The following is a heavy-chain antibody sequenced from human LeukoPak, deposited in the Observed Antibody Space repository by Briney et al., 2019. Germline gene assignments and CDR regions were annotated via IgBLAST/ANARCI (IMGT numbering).Heavy chain of an antibody. CDR3: ARVLGYCSSTSCWDYYYYYMDV. J-gene: IGHJ6*03. CDR2: IKQDGSVK. CDR1: GFTFSSYW. Sequence: GGSLRLSCAASGFTFSSYWMSWVRQAPGKGLEWVANIKQDGSVKYYVDSVKGRFTISRDNAKNSLYLQMNSLRAEDTAVYYCARVLGYCSSTSCWDYYYYYMDVWGKGTTVTVSS. V-gene: IGHV3-7*01. D-gene: IGHD2-2*01.